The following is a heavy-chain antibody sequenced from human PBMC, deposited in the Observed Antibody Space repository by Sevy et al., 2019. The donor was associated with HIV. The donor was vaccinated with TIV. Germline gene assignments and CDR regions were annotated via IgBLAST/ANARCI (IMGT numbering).Heavy chain of an antibody. D-gene: IGHD3-3*01. Sequence: SETLSLTCTVSGGSVSSGGHYWGWVRQPPGKGLEWIGYIHYSGNTNYNPSLKSRVTISVDTSKEQFSLKLSSVTAADTAVYYCARDTMCAVGFNGMDVWGQGTTVTVSS. V-gene: IGHV4-61*08. CDR1: GGSVSSGGHY. CDR3: ARDTMCAVGFNGMDV. J-gene: IGHJ6*02. CDR2: IHYSGNT.